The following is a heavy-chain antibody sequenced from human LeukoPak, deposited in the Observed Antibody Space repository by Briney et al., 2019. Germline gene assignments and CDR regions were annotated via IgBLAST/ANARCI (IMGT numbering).Heavy chain of an antibody. D-gene: IGHD4-11*01. CDR1: GGSITNNAYY. CDR3: ARNETTGLQRTPYYHSYVDV. Sequence: PSETLSLTCTVSGGSITNNAYYWAWIRQPPGKGLEWIGSIYYSGSTHYNPSLKSRLTISVDTSKNQFSLKPSSVTAADTAVYYCARNETTGLQRTPYYHSYVDVWGKGTTVTVSS. CDR2: IYYSGST. V-gene: IGHV4-39*01. J-gene: IGHJ6*03.